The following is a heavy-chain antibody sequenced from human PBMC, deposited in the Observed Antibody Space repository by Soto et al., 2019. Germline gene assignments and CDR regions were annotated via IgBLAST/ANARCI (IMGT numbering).Heavy chain of an antibody. CDR3: VRETYYYGMDV. J-gene: IGHJ6*02. Sequence: EVQLVKSGGGLIQPGGSLRLSCAASGFTVSTDWMYWVRQAPGKGLEWISVIKSGGNTNYADSVEGRFSISRDNSKNTVYLQMNSLRGEDTAVYYCVRETYYYGMDVWGQGTTVTVSS. CDR1: GFTVSTDW. CDR2: IKSGGNT. V-gene: IGHV3-66*01.